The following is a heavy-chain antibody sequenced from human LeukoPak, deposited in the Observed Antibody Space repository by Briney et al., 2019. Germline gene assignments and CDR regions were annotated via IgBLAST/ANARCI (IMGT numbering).Heavy chain of an antibody. Sequence: GGSLRRSCAASTFTFSNYAMSWVRHAPGKGLEWVSAINDRGVDTYYTDSVKGRFTISRDNSKNTLFLQMNSLRAEDTAVYYCAKGSSPLGHFDCWGQGTLVTVSS. V-gene: IGHV3-23*01. CDR2: INDRGVDT. CDR1: TFTFSNYA. J-gene: IGHJ4*02. D-gene: IGHD6-13*01. CDR3: AKGSSPLGHFDC.